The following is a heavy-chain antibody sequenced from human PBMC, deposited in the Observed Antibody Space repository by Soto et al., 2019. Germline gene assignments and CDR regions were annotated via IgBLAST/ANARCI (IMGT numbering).Heavy chain of an antibody. Sequence: SETLSLTCTVSGGPISSSSYYWGWIRQPPGKGLEWIGSIYYSGSTYYNPSLKSRVTISVDTSKNQFSLKLSSVTAADTAVYYCARLPNSSGWYEGLSGMDVWGQGTTVTVSS. CDR3: ARLPNSSGWYEGLSGMDV. V-gene: IGHV4-39*01. J-gene: IGHJ6*02. CDR2: IYYSGST. D-gene: IGHD6-19*01. CDR1: GGPISSSSYY.